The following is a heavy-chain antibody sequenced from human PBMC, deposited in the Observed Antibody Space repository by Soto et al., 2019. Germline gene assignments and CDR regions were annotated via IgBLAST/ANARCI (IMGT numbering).Heavy chain of an antibody. Sequence: EVQLLESGGGLVQRGESLRLSCAASGFTFSSYAMSWVRQAPGKGLEWVSAISGGGSRTYYADSVKGRFTLSRDNSKNTPYLQMNSLRAEDTAVYYCAKDIPFTVTEYYFDLWGRGTLVTVSS. CDR3: AKDIPFTVTEYYFDL. CDR2: ISGGGSRT. CDR1: GFTFSSYA. V-gene: IGHV3-23*01. J-gene: IGHJ2*01. D-gene: IGHD4-17*01.